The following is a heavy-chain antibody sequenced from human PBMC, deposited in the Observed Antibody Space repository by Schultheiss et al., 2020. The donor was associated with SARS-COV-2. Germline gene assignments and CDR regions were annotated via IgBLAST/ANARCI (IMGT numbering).Heavy chain of an antibody. Sequence: ASVKVSCKASGYTFTGYYMHWVRQAPGQGLEWMGWINPNSGGTGYAQKFQGRVTMTRNTSISTAYMELSSLRSEDTAVYYCARGDLFGGSGPRGYWGQGTLVTVSS. V-gene: IGHV1-8*02. CDR3: ARGDLFGGSGPRGY. D-gene: IGHD3-3*01. CDR2: INPNSGGT. J-gene: IGHJ4*02. CDR1: GYTFTGYY.